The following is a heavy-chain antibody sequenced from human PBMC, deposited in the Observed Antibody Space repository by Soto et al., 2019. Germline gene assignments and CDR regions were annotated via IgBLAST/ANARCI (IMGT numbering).Heavy chain of an antibody. CDR2: IYPSDSDT. V-gene: IGHV5-51*01. CDR3: ARHGGLGGVFTIFGVVTPPDYGMDV. CDR1: GYSFTSYW. D-gene: IGHD3-3*01. J-gene: IGHJ6*02. Sequence: HGESLKISCKGSGYSFTSYWIGWVRQMPGKGLEWMGIIYPSDSDTRYSPSFQGQVTISADKSISTAYLQWSSLKASDTAMYYCARHGGLGGVFTIFGVVTPPDYGMDVWGQGTTVTVSS.